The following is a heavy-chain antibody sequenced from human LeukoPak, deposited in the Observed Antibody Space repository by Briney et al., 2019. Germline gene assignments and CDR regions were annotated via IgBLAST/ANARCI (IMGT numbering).Heavy chain of an antibody. D-gene: IGHD2-15*01. Sequence: ASVTVSFTASGYTFTSYYMHWVRQAPGQGLEWMGWINPNSGGTTNAQKIQGRGTMTRGEAISTASMELSRLRSDDTAVHYCARDLSGRWELPPYYFDYWGQGTLVTVSS. J-gene: IGHJ4*02. CDR3: ARDLSGRWELPPYYFDY. V-gene: IGHV1-2*02. CDR2: INPNSGGT. CDR1: GYTFTSYY.